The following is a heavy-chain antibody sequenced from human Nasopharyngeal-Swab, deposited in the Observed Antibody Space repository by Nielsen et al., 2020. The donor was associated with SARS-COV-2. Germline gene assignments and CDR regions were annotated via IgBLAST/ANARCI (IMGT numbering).Heavy chain of an antibody. V-gene: IGHV3-7*01. CDR1: GFTFWNFW. D-gene: IGHD3-10*01. CDR3: AKERYGAGGPATDY. CDR2: MSQDGSEK. Sequence: GESLKISCAVSGFTFWNFWMSWVRQAPGKGLEWVADMSQDGSEKRYLDSVRGRFTISRDNAKNSLYLQMNSLRVEDTAIYYCAKERYGAGGPATDYWGQGILVTVSS. J-gene: IGHJ4*02.